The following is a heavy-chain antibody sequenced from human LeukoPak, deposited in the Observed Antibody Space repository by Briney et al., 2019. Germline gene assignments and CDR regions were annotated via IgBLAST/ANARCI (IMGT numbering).Heavy chain of an antibody. Sequence: GGSLRLSCAASGFTFSSYGMHWVRQAPGKGLEWVAVISYDGSNKYYADSVKGRFTISRDNSKNTLYLQMNSLRAEDTAVYYCAKRSDVGSGHYYFDYWGPGTLVTVSS. CDR2: ISYDGSNK. V-gene: IGHV3-30*18. D-gene: IGHD3-22*01. CDR3: AKRSDVGSGHYYFDY. J-gene: IGHJ4*02. CDR1: GFTFSSYG.